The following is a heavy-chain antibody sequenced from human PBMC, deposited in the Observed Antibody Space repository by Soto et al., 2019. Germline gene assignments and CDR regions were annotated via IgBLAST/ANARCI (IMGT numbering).Heavy chain of an antibody. CDR2: IIPIVGTA. CDR3: ARVRLQLEWLFGWFDP. D-gene: IGHD3-3*01. J-gene: IGHJ5*02. V-gene: IGHV1-69*01. Sequence: QVQLVQSGAEVKKPGSSVKVSCKASGGTFSSYAISWVRQAPGQGLEWMGGIIPIVGTANYAQKFQGRVTITADESTSTAYMELSSLRSEDTAVYYCARVRLQLEWLFGWFDPWGQGTLVTVSS. CDR1: GGTFSSYA.